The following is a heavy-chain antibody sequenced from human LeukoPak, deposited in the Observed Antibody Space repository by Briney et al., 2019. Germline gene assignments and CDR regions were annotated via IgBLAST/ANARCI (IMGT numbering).Heavy chain of an antibody. Sequence: PSETLSLTCTVSGASISSSSYYWGWLRQPPGKGLEGIGSIYYSGSTYYNPSLKSRVTISVDTSKNQFSLKLSSVTAADTAVYYCARVVRWLQSIDHWGQGTLVTVSS. D-gene: IGHD5-24*01. CDR1: GASISSSSYY. V-gene: IGHV4-39*07. J-gene: IGHJ4*02. CDR3: ARVVRWLQSIDH. CDR2: IYYSGST.